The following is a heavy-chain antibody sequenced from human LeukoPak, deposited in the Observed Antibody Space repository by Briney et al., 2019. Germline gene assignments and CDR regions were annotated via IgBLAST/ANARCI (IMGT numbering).Heavy chain of an antibody. D-gene: IGHD1-7*01. CDR3: ARELLIGTTEVYGMDV. Sequence: SVKVSCKASGGTFSSYAISWVRQAPGQGLEWMGGIIPIFGTANYAQKFQGRVTITADESTSTAYMELSSLRSEDTAVYYCARELLIGTTEVYGMDVWGQGTTVTVSS. CDR1: GGTFSSYA. CDR2: IIPIFGTA. J-gene: IGHJ6*02. V-gene: IGHV1-69*13.